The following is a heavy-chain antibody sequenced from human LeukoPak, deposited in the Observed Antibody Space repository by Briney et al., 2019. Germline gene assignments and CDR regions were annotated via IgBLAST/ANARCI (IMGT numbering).Heavy chain of an antibody. V-gene: IGHV3-23*01. CDR3: TIFGVVTYTFDY. CDR2: ISGSGGST. D-gene: IGHD3-3*01. Sequence: PGGSLRLSCAASGFTFSSYWMSWVRQAPGKGLEWASAISGSGGSTYYADSVKGRFTISRDNSKNTLYLQMNSLRAEDTAVYYCTIFGVVTYTFDYWGQGTLVTVSS. J-gene: IGHJ4*02. CDR1: GFTFSSYW.